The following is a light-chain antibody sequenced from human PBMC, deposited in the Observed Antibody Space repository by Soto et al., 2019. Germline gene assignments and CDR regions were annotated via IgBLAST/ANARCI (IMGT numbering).Light chain of an antibody. Sequence: QSLLTQPPSVSAAPGQKVTISCSGSSSNIGENFVSWYQHIPGTAPKLVIHDTSGRPSGIPDRFSGSKSGTSAILGITGLQTGDEATYYFWTSDSSLSAVVFGGGTKLTVL. CDR2: DTS. V-gene: IGLV1-51*01. CDR1: SSNIGENF. CDR3: WTSDSSLSAVV. J-gene: IGLJ2*01.